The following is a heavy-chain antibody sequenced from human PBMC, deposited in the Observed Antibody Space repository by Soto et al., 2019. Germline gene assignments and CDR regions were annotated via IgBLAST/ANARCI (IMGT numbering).Heavy chain of an antibody. CDR3: ARVAGSSGYAFDY. CDR2: IWYDGSNK. D-gene: IGHD3-22*01. Sequence: GGSLRLSCAASGFTFSSYGMHWVRQAPGKGLEWVAVIWYDGSNKYYADSVKGRFTISRDNSKNTLYLQMNSLRAEDTAVYYCARVAGSSGYAFDYWGQGTLVTVSS. CDR1: GFTFSSYG. V-gene: IGHV3-33*01. J-gene: IGHJ4*02.